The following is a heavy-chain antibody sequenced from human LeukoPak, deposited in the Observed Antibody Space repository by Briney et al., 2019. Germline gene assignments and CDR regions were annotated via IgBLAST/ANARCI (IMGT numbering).Heavy chain of an antibody. J-gene: IGHJ4*02. V-gene: IGHV4-61*01. CDR1: GGSVSSDFYY. CDR2: IYYRGST. Sequence: SETLSLTCTVSGGSVSSDFYYWSWIRQPPGKGLEWIGYIYYRGSTNYNPSLKSRVTISVDTSKNQFSLKLSSVTAADTAVYYCARLSGYSSGHYYSDYWGQGTLVTVSS. CDR3: ARLSGYSSGHYYSDY. D-gene: IGHD3-22*01.